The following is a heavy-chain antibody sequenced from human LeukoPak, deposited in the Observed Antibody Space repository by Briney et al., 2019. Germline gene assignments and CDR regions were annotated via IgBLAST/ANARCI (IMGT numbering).Heavy chain of an antibody. CDR1: GGTFSSYA. V-gene: IGHV1-69*13. CDR2: IIPILGTA. J-gene: IGHJ4*02. CDR3: ARGLGGYCSSTSCPFDY. Sequence: GASVKVSCKASGGTFSSYAISWVRQAPGQGLEWMGGIIPILGTANYAQKFQGRVTITADESTSTAYMELSSLRSEDTAVYYCARGLGGYCSSTSCPFDYWGQGTLVTASS. D-gene: IGHD2-2*01.